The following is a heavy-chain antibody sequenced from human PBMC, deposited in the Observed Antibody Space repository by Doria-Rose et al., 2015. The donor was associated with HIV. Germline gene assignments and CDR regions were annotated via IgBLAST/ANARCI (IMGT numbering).Heavy chain of an antibody. J-gene: IGHJ4*02. CDR2: MSADCES. CDR3: ARIKSSRWYHKYYFDF. Sequence: QITLKESGPVLVKPTETLTLTCTVSGVSLSSPGMGVSWIRQPPGKALEWLANMSADCESSYISSLKIRLTISRSTSKSQLVLTMTDMDPVDTATYYCARIKSSRWYHKYYFDFWGQGTLVIVSA. V-gene: IGHV2-26*01. CDR1: GVSLSSPGMG. D-gene: IGHD6-13*01.